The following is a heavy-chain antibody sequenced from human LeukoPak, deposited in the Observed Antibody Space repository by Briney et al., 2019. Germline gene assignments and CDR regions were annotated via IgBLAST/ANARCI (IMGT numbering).Heavy chain of an antibody. CDR3: ARSMVRGVIDAFDI. Sequence: PSETLSLTCTVSGGSISSSSYYWGWIRQPPGKGLEWIGSIYYSGSTYYNPSLKSRVTISVDTSKNQFSLKLSSVTAADTAVYYCARSMVRGVIDAFDIWGQGTMVTVSS. J-gene: IGHJ3*02. CDR1: GGSISSSSYY. D-gene: IGHD3-10*01. V-gene: IGHV4-39*01. CDR2: IYYSGST.